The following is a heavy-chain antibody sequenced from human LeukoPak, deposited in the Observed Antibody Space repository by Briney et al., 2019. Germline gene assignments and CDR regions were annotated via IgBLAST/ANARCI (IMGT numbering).Heavy chain of an antibody. CDR3: ARDHYYDSSGYTPAGDAFDI. Sequence: GASVTVSFKASGYTFTNYDINWVGQATGQGGEGMGWMDPNSGNTAYAQNFQGRVTITRNTSISTAYMELSSLRSGDTAVYYCARDHYYDSSGYTPAGDAFDIWGQGTMVTVSS. V-gene: IGHV1-8*03. D-gene: IGHD3-22*01. CDR2: MDPNSGNT. J-gene: IGHJ3*02. CDR1: GYTFTNYD.